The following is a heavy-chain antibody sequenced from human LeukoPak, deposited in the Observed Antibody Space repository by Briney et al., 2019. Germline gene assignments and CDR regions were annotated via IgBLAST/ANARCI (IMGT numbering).Heavy chain of an antibody. CDR1: GFTFSTYS. D-gene: IGHD2-2*01. J-gene: IGHJ3*02. Sequence: GGSLRLSCAASGFTFSTYSMNWVRRAPGKGLEWVSSIGGNSKYIYYADSVKGRFTTSRANAENSLYLQINSLRAEATAVYYCARGPDIVVIPIVDHVFDIWGQGTMVTVSS. CDR3: ARGPDIVVIPIVDHVFDI. V-gene: IGHV3-21*01. CDR2: IGGNSKYI.